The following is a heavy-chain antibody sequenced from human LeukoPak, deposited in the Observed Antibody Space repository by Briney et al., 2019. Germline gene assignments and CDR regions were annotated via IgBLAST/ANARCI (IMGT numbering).Heavy chain of an antibody. D-gene: IGHD2-15*01. CDR2: ISYDGSNK. V-gene: IGHV3-30-3*01. J-gene: IGHJ4*02. CDR3: ARVVAATNYFDY. CDR1: GFTFSSYA. Sequence: PGGSLRLSCAASGFTFSSYAMHWVRQAPGKGLEWVAVISYDGSNKYYADSVKGRFTISRDNSKNTLYLKMNSLRAEDTAVYYCARVVAATNYFDYWGQGTLVTVSS.